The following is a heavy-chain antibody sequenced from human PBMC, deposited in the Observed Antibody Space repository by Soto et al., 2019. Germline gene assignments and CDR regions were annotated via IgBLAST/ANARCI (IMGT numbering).Heavy chain of an antibody. CDR2: IIPIFGTA. V-gene: IGHV1-69*13. D-gene: IGHD5-12*01. CDR3: ARDLNGGYVGNYYYYGMDV. J-gene: IGHJ6*02. Sequence: AASVKVSCKASGGTFSSYAISWVRQAPGQGLEWMGGIIPIFGTANYAQKFQGRVTITADESTSTAYMELSSLRSEDTAVYYCARDLNGGYVGNYYYYGMDVWGQGTTVTVSS. CDR1: GGTFSSYA.